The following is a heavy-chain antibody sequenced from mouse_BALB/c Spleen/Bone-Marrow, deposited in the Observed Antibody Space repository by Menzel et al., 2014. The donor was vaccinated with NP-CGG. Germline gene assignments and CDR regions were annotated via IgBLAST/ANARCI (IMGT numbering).Heavy chain of an antibody. J-gene: IGHJ4*01. Sequence: EVKLMESGGGLVQPKGSLKLSCAASGFTFNIYAMNWVRQAPRKGLEWVARISSKSTNYTTCYADSVKDRFTISSDDSQSMLYLQMNSLKTEDTAIYYCVRQDYDYPMDYWGQGTSDTVSS. CDR3: VRQDYDYPMDY. V-gene: IGHV10-1*01. CDR2: ISSKSTNYTT. D-gene: IGHD2-4*01. CDR1: GFTFNIYA.